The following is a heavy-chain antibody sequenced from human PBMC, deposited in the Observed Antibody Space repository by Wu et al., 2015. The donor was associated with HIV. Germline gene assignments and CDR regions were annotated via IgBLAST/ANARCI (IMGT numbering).Heavy chain of an antibody. D-gene: IGHD2-15*01. CDR3: ARETYCSGGSCYSGAFDI. CDR1: GGTFSSYA. J-gene: IGHJ3*02. Sequence: QVQLVQSGAEVKKPGSSVKVSCKASGGTFSSYAISWVRQAPGQGLEWMGRIIPIFGTANYAQKFQGRVTITADESTSTAYMELSSLRSEDTAVYYCARETYCSGGSCYSGAFDIWGQGTMVTVSS. V-gene: IGHV1-69*13. CDR2: IIPIFGTA.